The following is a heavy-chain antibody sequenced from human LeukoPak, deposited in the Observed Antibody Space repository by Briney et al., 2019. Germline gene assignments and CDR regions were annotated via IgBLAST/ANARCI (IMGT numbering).Heavy chain of an antibody. CDR2: ISGSGSPI. CDR1: GFTFSSYE. CDR3: ARDLYDNNRVQDY. J-gene: IGHJ4*02. V-gene: IGHV3-48*03. Sequence: GGSLRLSCAASGFTFSSYEMNWVRQAPGKGLEWVSYISGSGSPIYYADSVKGRFTISRDNAKNSLYLQMNSLRAEDTAVYYCARDLYDNNRVQDYWGQGTLVTVSS. D-gene: IGHD1-14*01.